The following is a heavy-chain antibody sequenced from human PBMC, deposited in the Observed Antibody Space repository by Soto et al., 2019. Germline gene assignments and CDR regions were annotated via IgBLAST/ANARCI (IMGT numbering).Heavy chain of an antibody. Sequence: GGSLRLSCAASGLTFDDYAMHWVRQAPGKGLEWVSGISWNSGSIGYADSVKGRFTISRDNAKNSLYLQMTNMDPVDTATYYCAHGVWSGPSTWGQGTLVTVSS. CDR2: ISWNSGSI. CDR3: AHGVWSGPST. J-gene: IGHJ5*02. V-gene: IGHV3-9*01. D-gene: IGHD3-3*01. CDR1: GLTFDDYA.